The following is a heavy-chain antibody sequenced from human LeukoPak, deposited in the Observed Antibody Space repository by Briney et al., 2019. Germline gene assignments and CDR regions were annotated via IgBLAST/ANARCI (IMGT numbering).Heavy chain of an antibody. Sequence: HPGGSLRLSCAGSGFTFSTYSIKWVRQAPGKGLEWVSHIGGSGSFIYYADSVRGRFTISRDNAKNSVFLQMNSLRDEDTGVYFCARLLATWDYYYMDVWGKGTTVTVSS. V-gene: IGHV3-48*02. CDR2: IGGSGSFI. J-gene: IGHJ6*03. CDR3: ARLLATWDYYYMDV. CDR1: GFTFSTYS. D-gene: IGHD3-3*02.